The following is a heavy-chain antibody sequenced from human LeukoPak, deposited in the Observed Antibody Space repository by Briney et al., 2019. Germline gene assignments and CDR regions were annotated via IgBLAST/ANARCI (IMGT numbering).Heavy chain of an antibody. D-gene: IGHD1-26*01. J-gene: IGHJ4*02. V-gene: IGHV3-23*01. CDR3: AKDIVGARGGFDY. CDR2: ISGSGGST. Sequence: GGSLRLSCGASGFTFSSYAMSWVRQAPGKGLEWVSAISGSGGSTYYADSVKGRFTISRDNSKNTLYLQMNSLRAEDTAVYYCAKDIVGARGGFDYWGQGTLVTVSS. CDR1: GFTFSSYA.